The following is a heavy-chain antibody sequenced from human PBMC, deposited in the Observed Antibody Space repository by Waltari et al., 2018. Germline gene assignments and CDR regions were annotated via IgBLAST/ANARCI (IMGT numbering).Heavy chain of an antibody. V-gene: IGHV4-34*01. CDR2: INHGGRT. J-gene: IGHJ3*01. CDR1: GGSLSGYY. D-gene: IGHD1-26*01. CDR3: VREQWEARSAFDL. Sequence: QMQLQQWGAGLLKPSETLSLTCAVYGGSLSGYYWTWIRQPPRTGPEWIGEINHGGRTNYNPSRKSRVTISVDKSNNQVSLKLTSMTAADTGVYYCVREQWEARSAFDLWGQGTMVTVSP.